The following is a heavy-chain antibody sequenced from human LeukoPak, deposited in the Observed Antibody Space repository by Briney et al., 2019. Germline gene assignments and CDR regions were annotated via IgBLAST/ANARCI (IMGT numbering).Heavy chain of an antibody. CDR3: AREAYYDSSGYDGFWNY. CDR1: GYTFTGYY. D-gene: IGHD3-22*01. V-gene: IGHV1-2*02. J-gene: IGHJ4*02. Sequence: ASVKVSCKASGYTFTGYYMHWVRQAPGQGLEWMGWINPNSGGTNYAQKFQGRVTMTRDTSITTANMELSRLRSDDMAVYYCAREAYYDSSGYDGFWNYWGQGTLVTVSS. CDR2: INPNSGGT.